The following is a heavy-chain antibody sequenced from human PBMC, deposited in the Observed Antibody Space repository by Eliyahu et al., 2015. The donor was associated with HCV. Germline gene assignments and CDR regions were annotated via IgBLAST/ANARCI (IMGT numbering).Heavy chain of an antibody. CDR2: NHYRGST. CDR1: GGSIXTXY. D-gene: IGHD6-19*01. V-gene: IGHV4-59*01. CDR3: ASGGGGIAVTGTGGWFDP. Sequence: QVQLQESGPGLVKPSETLSXTCTXSGGSIXTXYWXXIRQPPGKGLEWIGYNHYRGSTNYNPSLKSRVTISIDTSKNQFSLNLTSVTAADTAMYYCASGGGGIAVTGTGGWFDPWGQGTLVTVSS. J-gene: IGHJ5*02.